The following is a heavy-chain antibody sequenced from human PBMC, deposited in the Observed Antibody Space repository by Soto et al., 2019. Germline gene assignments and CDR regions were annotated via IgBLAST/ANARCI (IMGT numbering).Heavy chain of an antibody. J-gene: IGHJ5*02. CDR2: IYHSGST. D-gene: IGHD6-6*01. CDR3: ARGPYSSWGENWFDP. CDR1: GGSISSGGYS. V-gene: IGHV4-30-2*01. Sequence: QLQLQESGSGLVKPSQTLSLTCAVSGGSISSGGYSWSWIRQPPGKGLEWIGYIYHSGSTYYNPSLQSRVTISVDRSKNQFSLKLSSVTAADTAVYYCARGPYSSWGENWFDPWGQGTLVTVSS.